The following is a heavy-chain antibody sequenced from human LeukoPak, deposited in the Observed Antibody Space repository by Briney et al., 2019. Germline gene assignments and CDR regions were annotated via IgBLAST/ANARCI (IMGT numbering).Heavy chain of an antibody. CDR3: ARGRDAYYFDY. Sequence: GGSLRLSCAASGFTFSSYAMSWVRQAPGKGLEWVSTITDSGGSTYYADSVKGRFTISRDNSRNTLYLQMNSLRAEDTAVYYCARGRDAYYFDYWGQGTLVTVSS. CDR2: ITDSGGST. J-gene: IGHJ4*02. D-gene: IGHD3-10*01. CDR1: GFTFSSYA. V-gene: IGHV3-23*01.